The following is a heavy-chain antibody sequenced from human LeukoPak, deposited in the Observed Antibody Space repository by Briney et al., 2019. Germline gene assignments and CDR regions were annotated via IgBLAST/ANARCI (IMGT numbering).Heavy chain of an antibody. CDR3: ARHRYGERYYFDY. CDR1: GGSISSGSYY. Sequence: PSETLSLTCTVSGGSISSGSYYWGWIRQPPGKGLEWIGSMFYSESTYHNPSLKSRVSISVDTSKNQFSLRLTSVTAADTAVYSCARHRYGERYYFDYWGQGTLVTVSS. V-gene: IGHV4-39*01. J-gene: IGHJ4*02. CDR2: MFYSEST. D-gene: IGHD3-10*01.